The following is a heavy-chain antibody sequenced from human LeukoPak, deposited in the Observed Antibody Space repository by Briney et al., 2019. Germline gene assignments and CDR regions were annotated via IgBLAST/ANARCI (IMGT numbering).Heavy chain of an antibody. J-gene: IGHJ5*02. D-gene: IGHD2-15*01. V-gene: IGHV4-34*01. CDR3: ARGRRVVASWFDP. Sequence: PSETLSLTCAVYGGSFSGYYWSWIRQPPGKGLEWIGEINHSGSTNYNPSLKSRVTISVDTSKNQFSLKLSSVTAADTAVYHCARGRRVVASWFDPWGQGTLVTVSS. CDR1: GGSFSGYY. CDR2: INHSGST.